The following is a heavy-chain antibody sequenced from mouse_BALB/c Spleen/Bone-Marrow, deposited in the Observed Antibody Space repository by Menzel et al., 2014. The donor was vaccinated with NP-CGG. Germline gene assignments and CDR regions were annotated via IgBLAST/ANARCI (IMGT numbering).Heavy chain of an antibody. CDR1: GYTFTSYV. J-gene: IGHJ2*01. V-gene: IGHV1-14*01. Sequence: VQLQQSGPELVKPGASVKMSCKASGYTFTSYVMHWVKQKPGQGLEWIGYINPYNDGTKYNEKFKGTATLTSDKSSSTAYMELSSLTSEDSAVYYGARPRQLVLPYYFDYWGQGTPLTVSS. CDR3: ARPRQLVLPYYFDY. D-gene: IGHD3-2*01. CDR2: INPYNDGT.